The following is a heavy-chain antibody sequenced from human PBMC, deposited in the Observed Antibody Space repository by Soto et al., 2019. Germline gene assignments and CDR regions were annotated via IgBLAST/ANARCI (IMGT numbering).Heavy chain of an antibody. D-gene: IGHD5-18*01. Sequence: EVQLVESGGGLVQPGGSLRLSCAASGFTFSSYSMNWVRQAPGKGLEWVSYISSSSSTIYYADSVKGRFTISRDNAKNSLYLQMNSLRDEDTAVYYCARDWPFSSYGGTNYYYYGMDVWGQGTTVTVSS. CDR3: ARDWPFSSYGGTNYYYYGMDV. J-gene: IGHJ6*02. CDR2: ISSSSSTI. CDR1: GFTFSSYS. V-gene: IGHV3-48*02.